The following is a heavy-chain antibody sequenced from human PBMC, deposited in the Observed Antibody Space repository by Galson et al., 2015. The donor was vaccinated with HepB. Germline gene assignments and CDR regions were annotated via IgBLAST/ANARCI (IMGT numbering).Heavy chain of an antibody. Sequence: SLRLSCAASGFTFSSYGMHWVRQAPGKGLEWVAVIWYDGSNKYYADSVKGRFTISRDNSKNTLYLQMNSLRAEDTAVYYCARVTTVTTWVSMGYWGQGTLVTVSS. CDR1: GFTFSSYG. V-gene: IGHV3-33*01. D-gene: IGHD4-17*01. CDR2: IWYDGSNK. J-gene: IGHJ4*02. CDR3: ARVTTVTTWVSMGY.